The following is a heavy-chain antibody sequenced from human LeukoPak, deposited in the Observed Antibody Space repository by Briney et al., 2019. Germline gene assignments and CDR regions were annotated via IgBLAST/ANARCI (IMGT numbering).Heavy chain of an antibody. CDR1: GGSISSGGYY. D-gene: IGHD3-22*01. Sequence: PSETLSLTCTVSGGSISSGGYYWSWIRQHPGKGLEWIGYIYYSGSTYYNPSLKSRVTISVDTSKNQFSLKLSSVTAADTAVYYCARVPHYYDSSGSWAGSSHYFDYWGQGTLVTVSS. V-gene: IGHV4-31*03. CDR2: IYYSGST. J-gene: IGHJ4*02. CDR3: ARVPHYYDSSGSWAGSSHYFDY.